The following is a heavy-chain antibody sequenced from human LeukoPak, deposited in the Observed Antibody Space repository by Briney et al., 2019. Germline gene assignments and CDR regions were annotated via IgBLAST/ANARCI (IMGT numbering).Heavy chain of an antibody. CDR2: IGIDSGNT. D-gene: IGHD5-24*01. CDR3: ARDYKYAFDN. V-gene: IGHV3-48*01. CDR1: GFTFSDC. Sequence: GGSLRLSCAASGFTFSDCMNWVRQAPGKGLEWISYIGIDSGNTNYADSVKGRFTISGDKAKNSLYLQMNSLRVENTAVYYCARDYKYAFDNWGQGTLVTVSS. J-gene: IGHJ4*02.